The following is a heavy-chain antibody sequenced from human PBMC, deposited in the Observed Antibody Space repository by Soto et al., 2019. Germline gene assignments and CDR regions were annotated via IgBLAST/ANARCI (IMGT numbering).Heavy chain of an antibody. D-gene: IGHD3-22*01. Sequence: QVQLVQSGAEVKKPGASVKVSCKASGYTFTSYAMHWVRQAPGQRLEWMGWINAGNGNTKYSQKFQARVTITRDTSASTAYMELSSLRSEDTAVYYCARDVVAADYYDSSGSPAPYFDYWGQGTLVTVSS. V-gene: IGHV1-3*01. CDR2: INAGNGNT. CDR3: ARDVVAADYYDSSGSPAPYFDY. CDR1: GYTFTSYA. J-gene: IGHJ4*02.